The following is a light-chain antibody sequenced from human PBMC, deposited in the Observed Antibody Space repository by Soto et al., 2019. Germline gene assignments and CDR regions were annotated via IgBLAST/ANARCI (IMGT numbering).Light chain of an antibody. Sequence: QSVLTQPPSVSAAPEQKVTISCSGGSSNLGINFVSWYQQFPGGVPKLLIYENNKRPSGIPDRFSGAKSGTSATLDITGLQAGDEADYYCATWDGSLGVGVFGGGTKVTVL. CDR3: ATWDGSLGVGV. CDR1: SSNLGINF. V-gene: IGLV1-51*02. CDR2: ENN. J-gene: IGLJ1*01.